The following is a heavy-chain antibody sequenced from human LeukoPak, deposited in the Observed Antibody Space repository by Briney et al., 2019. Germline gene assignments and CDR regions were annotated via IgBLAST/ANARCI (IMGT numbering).Heavy chain of an antibody. CDR1: GGSFSGYY. D-gene: IGHD2-2*01. CDR2: INHSGST. Sequence: PSETLSLTCAVYGGSFSGYYWSWIRQPPGKGLEWIGEINHSGSTNYNPSLKSRVTTSVDTSKNQFSLKLSSVTAADTAVYYCARGQYIVVVPAAYYYCGMDVWGKGTTVTVSS. CDR3: ARGQYIVVVPAAYYYCGMDV. V-gene: IGHV4-34*01. J-gene: IGHJ6*04.